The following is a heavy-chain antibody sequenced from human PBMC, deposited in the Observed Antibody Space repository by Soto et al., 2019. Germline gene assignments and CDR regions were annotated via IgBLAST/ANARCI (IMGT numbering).Heavy chain of an antibody. CDR1: GGSISSGDYY. CDR3: ARESYYDSRGYYYVFDY. Sequence: QVQLQESGPGLVKPSQTLSLTCTVSGGSISSGDYYWSWIRQPPGKGLEWIGYIYYSGSTYYNPSLKSRVTISVDTSKNHFSLKLSSVTAADTAVYYCARESYYDSRGYYYVFDYWGQGTLVTVSS. J-gene: IGHJ4*02. D-gene: IGHD3-22*01. CDR2: IYYSGST. V-gene: IGHV4-30-4*01.